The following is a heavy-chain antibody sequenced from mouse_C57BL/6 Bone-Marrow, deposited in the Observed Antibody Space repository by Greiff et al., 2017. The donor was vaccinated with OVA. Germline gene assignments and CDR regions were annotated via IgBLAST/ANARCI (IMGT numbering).Heavy chain of an antibody. J-gene: IGHJ3*01. V-gene: IGHV1-53*01. CDR2: INPRYGGT. CDR1: GYAFTSSW. D-gene: IGHD1-2*01. Sequence: QVQLQQPGPELVKPGASVKLSCKASGYAFTSSWMHWVKQRPGQGLEWIGRINPRYGGTNYNEKFKSKATLTVDKSSSTAYMQHSSLTSEDSAVYYCERTAYWGQGTLVTVSA. CDR3: ERTAY.